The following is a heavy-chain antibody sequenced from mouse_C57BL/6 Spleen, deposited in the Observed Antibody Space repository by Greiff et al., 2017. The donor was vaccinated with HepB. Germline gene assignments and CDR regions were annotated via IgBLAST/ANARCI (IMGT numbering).Heavy chain of an antibody. J-gene: IGHJ1*03. V-gene: IGHV5-4*01. D-gene: IGHD4-1*01. CDR2: ISDGGSYT. Sequence: DVKLVESGGGLVKPGGSLKLSCAASGFTFSSYAMSWVRQTPEKRLEWVATISDGGSYTYYPDNVKGRFTISRDNAKNNLYLQMSHLKSEDTAMYYCARELTGTGYFDVWGTGTTVTVSS. CDR1: GFTFSSYA. CDR3: ARELTGTGYFDV.